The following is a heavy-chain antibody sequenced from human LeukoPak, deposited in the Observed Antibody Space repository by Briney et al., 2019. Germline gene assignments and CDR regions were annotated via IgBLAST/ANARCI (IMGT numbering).Heavy chain of an antibody. CDR2: INHSGST. Sequence: SETLSLTCAVYGGSFSAYYWSWIRQPPGKGLEWIGEINHSGSTNYNPSLKSRVIISVDTSKKQFSLKLSSVTAADTAVYYCARRGQLELLKWGQGTLVTVSS. V-gene: IGHV4-34*01. D-gene: IGHD1-1*01. CDR3: ARRGQLELLK. CDR1: GGSFSAYY. J-gene: IGHJ4*02.